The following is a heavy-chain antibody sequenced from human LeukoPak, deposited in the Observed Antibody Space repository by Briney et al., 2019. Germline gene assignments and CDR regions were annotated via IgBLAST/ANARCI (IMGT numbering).Heavy chain of an antibody. CDR3: AKDRVVIPDY. J-gene: IGHJ4*02. D-gene: IGHD3-3*01. V-gene: IGHV3-23*01. CDR1: ILSFSSYS. Sequence: GSQSLSCGPSILSFSSYSMRWVRQAPGKGLEWVSAISGSGGSTDYADSVKGRFTISRDNSKNTLYLQMNSLRAEDTAVYYCAKDRVVIPDYWGEGTLVTV. CDR2: ISGSGGST.